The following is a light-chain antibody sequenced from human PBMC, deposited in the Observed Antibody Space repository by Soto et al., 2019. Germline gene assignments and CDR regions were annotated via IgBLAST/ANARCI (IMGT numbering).Light chain of an antibody. CDR2: DAS. V-gene: IGKV1-5*01. J-gene: IGKJ5*01. Sequence: DIQRTQSPSTLPASLGDRFTSSCIPSQPISSWLACYQQKPGNAGALLIYDASRFAGGVPSRFRATVSGTEFRLTITSLQPEDFATYYCQPLFYSPITVGPVTRLEIK. CDR1: QPISSW. CDR3: QPLFYSPIT.